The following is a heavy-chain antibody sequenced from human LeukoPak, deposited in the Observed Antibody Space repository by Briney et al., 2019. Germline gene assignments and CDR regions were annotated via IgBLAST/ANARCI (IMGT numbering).Heavy chain of an antibody. Sequence: GGSLRLSCAASGFTFSSYGMHWVRQAPGKGLEWVAFIRYGASNKYYGDSVKGRFIISRDNSMNTLYLQMNSLRAEDTAVYHCAKRHCSSTSCFPYYLDNWGQGTLVTVSS. V-gene: IGHV3-30*02. CDR3: AKRHCSSTSCFPYYLDN. CDR1: GFTFSSYG. J-gene: IGHJ4*02. D-gene: IGHD2-2*01. CDR2: IRYGASNK.